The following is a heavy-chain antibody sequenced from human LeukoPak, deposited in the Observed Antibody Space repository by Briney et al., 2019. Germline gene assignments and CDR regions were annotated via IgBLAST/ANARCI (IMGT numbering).Heavy chain of an antibody. CDR2: ISWNSGSI. Sequence: SLRLSCAASGVTFDDYAMHWVRQAPGKGLEWVSGISWNSGSIGYADSVKGRFTISRDNAKNSLYLQMNSLRAEDTALYYCAKGLWFGEFHPFDYWGQGTLVTVSS. V-gene: IGHV3-9*01. CDR3: AKGLWFGEFHPFDY. J-gene: IGHJ4*02. CDR1: GVTFDDYA. D-gene: IGHD3-10*01.